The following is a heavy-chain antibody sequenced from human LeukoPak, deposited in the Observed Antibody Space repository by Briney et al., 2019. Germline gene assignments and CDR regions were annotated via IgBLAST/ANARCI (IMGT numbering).Heavy chain of an antibody. CDR2: ISGSGSGGST. D-gene: IGHD5-24*01. CDR1: GFPLSRSA. J-gene: IGHJ4*02. V-gene: IGHV3-23*01. Sequence: PWGALRLSCAASGFPLSRSAMSWVRQAPGKGLEWVSNISGSGSGGSTYYADSVKGRFTISRDNSENTLYLQMNSLRAEDTAVYYCAKSGYNRFDYWGQGTLVTVSS. CDR3: AKSGYNRFDY.